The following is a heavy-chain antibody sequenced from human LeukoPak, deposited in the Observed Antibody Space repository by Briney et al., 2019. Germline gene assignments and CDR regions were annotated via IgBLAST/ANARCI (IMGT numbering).Heavy chain of an antibody. Sequence: HPGGSLRLSCAASGFTFNSYWMSWVRQAPGKGLEWVDNIKQDGSEKYYVDSVKGRFTISRDNAKNSLYLQMNSLRAEDTAVYYCARDTRIVGATGFDYWGQGTLVTVSS. CDR2: IKQDGSEK. CDR1: GFTFNSYW. CDR3: ARDTRIVGATGFDY. V-gene: IGHV3-7*01. D-gene: IGHD1-26*01. J-gene: IGHJ4*02.